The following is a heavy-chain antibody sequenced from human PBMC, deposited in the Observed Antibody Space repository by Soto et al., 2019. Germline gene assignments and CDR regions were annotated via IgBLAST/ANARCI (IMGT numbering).Heavy chain of an antibody. CDR3: ARLVGYCSSTSCLYYYYCGMDV. CDR2: IGQSLSYT. Sequence: PGGSPNISCKCSGYLFTSYWISWGRQLPGTGLEGVVRIGQSLSYTSYSPSSQSHVTISADKCISTAYLQWSSLKTSDTAMYYCARLVGYCSSTSCLYYYYCGMDVWGQGTLVTVSS. D-gene: IGHD2-2*01. J-gene: IGHJ6*02. CDR1: GYLFTSYW. V-gene: IGHV5-10-1*01.